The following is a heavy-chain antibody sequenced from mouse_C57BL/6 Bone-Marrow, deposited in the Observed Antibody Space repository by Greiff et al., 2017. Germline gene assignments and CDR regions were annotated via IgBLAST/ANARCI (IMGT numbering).Heavy chain of an antibody. CDR3: SRYKTYYGSNLYAMDY. Sequence: EVKVVESGGGLVQPGGSLSLSCAASGFTFTDYYMSWVRQPPGKALEWLGFIRNKANGYTTAYSASVKGRFTISRDNSQSILYLQMNARRAEDSATYYCSRYKTYYGSNLYAMDYWGQGTSVTVSS. CDR1: GFTFTDYY. CDR2: IRNKANGYTT. D-gene: IGHD1-1*01. V-gene: IGHV7-3*01. J-gene: IGHJ4*01.